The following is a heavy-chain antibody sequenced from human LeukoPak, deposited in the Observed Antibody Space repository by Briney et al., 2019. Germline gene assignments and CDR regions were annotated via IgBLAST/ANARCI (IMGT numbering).Heavy chain of an antibody. CDR1: GGSISSYY. CDR2: IYYSGST. V-gene: IGHV4-59*08. CDR3: ARHSPFPEYSGYDPIVY. D-gene: IGHD5-12*01. Sequence: SETLSLTCTVSGGSISSYYWSWIRQPPGKGLEWIGYIYYSGSTNYNPSLKSRVTISVDTSKNQFSLKLSSVTAADTAVYYCARHSPFPEYSGYDPIVYWGQGTLVTVSS. J-gene: IGHJ4*02.